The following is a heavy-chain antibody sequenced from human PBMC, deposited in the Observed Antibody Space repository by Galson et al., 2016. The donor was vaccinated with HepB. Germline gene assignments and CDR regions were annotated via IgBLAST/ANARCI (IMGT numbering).Heavy chain of an antibody. D-gene: IGHD6-13*01. CDR1: GGSISSGSYY. CDR3: ASGGGNSSSWFRSNEFDC. CDR2: IYTSGTT. V-gene: IGHV4-61*02. Sequence: TLSLTCTVSGGSISSGSYYWNWIRQPAGKGLEWVGRIYTSGTTNYNPALKSRVTISLDTSKNDFSLKLSSVTAAATAVYYCASGGGNSSSWFRSNEFDCWGQGTLVTVSS. J-gene: IGHJ4*02.